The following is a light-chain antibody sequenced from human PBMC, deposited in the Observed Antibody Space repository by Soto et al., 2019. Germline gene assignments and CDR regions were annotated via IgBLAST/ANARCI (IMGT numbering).Light chain of an antibody. J-gene: IGLJ2*01. CDR3: SSYSSSRTYML. CDR1: DSDVGGSNY. CDR2: EVS. V-gene: IGLV2-14*01. Sequence: QSALTQPASVSGSPGQSITISCTGTDSDVGGSNYVSWYQQHPGKAPKLMIYEVSYRPSGASNRFSGSKSGRTASLTISGLRAEDEADYYCSSYSSSRTYMLFGGGTKLTVL.